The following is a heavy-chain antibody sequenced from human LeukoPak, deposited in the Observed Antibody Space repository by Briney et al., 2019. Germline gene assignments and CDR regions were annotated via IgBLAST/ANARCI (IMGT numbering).Heavy chain of an antibody. Sequence: GGSLRLSCAASGFTFSNSWMSWLRQAPGKGLEWVANINQDGSAKYSVDSVKGRFTISRDNAQNSLLLQMNSLRDEDTAVYYCVRARSPGTGIVRLDYWGPGTLVTVSS. D-gene: IGHD5-18*01. V-gene: IGHV3-7*04. CDR2: INQDGSAK. J-gene: IGHJ4*02. CDR3: VRARSPGTGIVRLDY. CDR1: GFTFSNSW.